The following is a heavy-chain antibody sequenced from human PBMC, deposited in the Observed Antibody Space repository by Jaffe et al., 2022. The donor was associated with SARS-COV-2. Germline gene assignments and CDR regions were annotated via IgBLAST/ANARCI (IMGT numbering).Heavy chain of an antibody. V-gene: IGHV3-21*01. CDR1: GFTFSSYS. CDR2: ISSSSSYI. J-gene: IGHJ4*02. CDR3: ASGLRSEPLGLCYY. D-gene: IGHD3-16*01. Sequence: EVQLVESGGGLVKPGGSLRLSCAASGFTFSSYSMNWVRQAPGKGLEWVSSISSSSSYIYYADSVKGRFTISRDNAKNSLYLQMNSLRAEDTAVYYCASGLRSEPLGLCYYWGQGTLVTVSS.